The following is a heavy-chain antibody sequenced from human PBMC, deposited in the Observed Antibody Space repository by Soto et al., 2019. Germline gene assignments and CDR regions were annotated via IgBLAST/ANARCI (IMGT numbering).Heavy chain of an antibody. CDR1: GFTFRGYA. V-gene: IGHV3-23*01. CDR2: ISGRGDST. J-gene: IGHJ4*02. Sequence: PGGSLRLSCAASGFTFRGYAMSWVRQAPGKGLECVSVISGRGDSTDYADSVKGRFTISRDNSKNTLDLQMNGLRAEDTAVYYCARGGFYNSVGLWGQGTQVTVSS. D-gene: IGHD3-22*01. CDR3: ARGGFYNSVGL.